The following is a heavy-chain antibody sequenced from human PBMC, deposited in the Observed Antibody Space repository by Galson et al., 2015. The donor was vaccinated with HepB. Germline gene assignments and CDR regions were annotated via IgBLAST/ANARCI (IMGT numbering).Heavy chain of an antibody. V-gene: IGHV2-5*01. D-gene: IGHD1-1*01. J-gene: IGHJ4*02. CDR3: AHVWPENAFDY. CDR2: IDWNDDE. Sequence: PALVKPTQTLTLTCTISGFSLTTSGVGVGWIRQPPGKALEWLALIDWNDDERYSPSLKGRLTITNDASKNQVVLTMTNMDPVDTATYYCAHVWPENAFDYWGQGTLVTVSS. CDR1: GFSLTTSGVG.